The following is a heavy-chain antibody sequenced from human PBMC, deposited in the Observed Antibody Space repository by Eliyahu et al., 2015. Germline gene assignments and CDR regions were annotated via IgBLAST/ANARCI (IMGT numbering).Heavy chain of an antibody. Sequence: EVHLVESGGGLVQPGRSLXLSCXASGFPXGDYAMHWVRQAPGKGLEWXSSISWTTISVAYADSARGRFTISRDNAKNSLYLEMTSLRTEDTALYYCVRDKVTVTNYYFDSWGQGTQVTVSS. CDR3: VRDKVTVTNYYFDS. J-gene: IGHJ4*02. V-gene: IGHV3-9*01. CDR1: GFPXGDYA. D-gene: IGHD4-17*01. CDR2: ISWTTISV.